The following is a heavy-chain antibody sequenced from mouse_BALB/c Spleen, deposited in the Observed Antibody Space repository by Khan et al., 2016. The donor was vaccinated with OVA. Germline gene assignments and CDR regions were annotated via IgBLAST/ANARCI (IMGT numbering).Heavy chain of an antibody. Sequence: MQLKESGGDLVKPGGSLKLSCAASGFTFSSYSMSWVRQTPDKRLEWVASISSGGDYTYYPDSVKGRFTISRDNAKNTLYLQMSDVKARYNSMYYCADNFTGSFAYWGQGTLVTVSA. V-gene: IGHV5-6*01. CDR1: GFTFSSYS. CDR2: ISSGGDYT. D-gene: IGHD1-3*01. J-gene: IGHJ3*01. CDR3: ADNFTGSFAY.